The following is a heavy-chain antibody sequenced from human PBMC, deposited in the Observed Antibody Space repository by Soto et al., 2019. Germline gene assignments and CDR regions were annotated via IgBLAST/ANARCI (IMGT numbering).Heavy chain of an antibody. Sequence: AETLSLTCIFSVGSISIYYWSWIRQPAGKGLDWIGRIYSSGGTKYNPSLKSRVDMSLDMSKNQLSLRLNSVTAADTAVYYCARGQPFPDSFDPWGQGTLVTVSS. CDR3: ARGQPFPDSFDP. D-gene: IGHD3-3*02. V-gene: IGHV4-4*07. CDR1: VGSISIYY. J-gene: IGHJ5*02. CDR2: IYSSGGT.